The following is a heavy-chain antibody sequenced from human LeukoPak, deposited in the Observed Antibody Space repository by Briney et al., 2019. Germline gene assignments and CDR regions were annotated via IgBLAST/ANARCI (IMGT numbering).Heavy chain of an antibody. CDR3: ASPTAAAGLRSYHDL. Sequence: GGSLRLSCAASEFTFSAHWMSWVRQAPGKGLEWVANIRQDGRETYYVDSVKGRFSISRDNAKNSVYLQMNSLRVEDSAVYYCASPTAAAGLRSYHDLWGRGTLVTVSP. D-gene: IGHD6-13*01. CDR2: IRQDGRET. V-gene: IGHV3-7*01. J-gene: IGHJ2*01. CDR1: EFTFSAHW.